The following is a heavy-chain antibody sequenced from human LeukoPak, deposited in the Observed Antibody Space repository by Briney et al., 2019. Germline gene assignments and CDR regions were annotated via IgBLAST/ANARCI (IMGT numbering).Heavy chain of an antibody. CDR3: ATELRHQDY. J-gene: IGHJ4*02. Sequence: GASVKVSCKASGYAFTSYDINWVRQATGQGLEWMGYMNPNSGNTVSAQKFQGRVTMTRDTSISTAYMELSSLTSDDTALYYCATELRHQDYWGQGTLVTVSS. D-gene: IGHD2-15*01. V-gene: IGHV1-8*01. CDR1: GYAFTSYD. CDR2: MNPNSGNT.